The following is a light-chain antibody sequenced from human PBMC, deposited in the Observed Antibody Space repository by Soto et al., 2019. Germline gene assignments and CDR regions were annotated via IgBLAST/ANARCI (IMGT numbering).Light chain of an antibody. CDR3: QQYKIDST. J-gene: IGKJ2*01. V-gene: IGKV1-5*01. CDR1: KSINNW. CDR2: DAS. Sequence: DIQMTQSPSTLSASVGDRVTITCRASKSINNWLAWYQQKPGKAPNLLIYDASSLESGVPRRFSGSGSGTEFTLTISSLQPDDFASYYCQQYKIDSTCGQGTKLEIK.